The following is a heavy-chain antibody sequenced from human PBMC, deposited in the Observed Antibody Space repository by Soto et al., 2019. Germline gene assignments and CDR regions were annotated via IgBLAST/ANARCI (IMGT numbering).Heavy chain of an antibody. V-gene: IGHV5-10-1*01. Sequence: GESLKISCKGSGFRFSSYWISWVRQKPGKGLEWMGRIDSGSSYSHYSPSFRGHVTISADKSISTAYLQWSSLKASDTAIYYCAFLDTSLDFDYWGQGTLVTVS. CDR2: IDSGSSYS. CDR3: AFLDTSLDFDY. J-gene: IGHJ4*02. CDR1: GFRFSSYW. D-gene: IGHD3-3*01.